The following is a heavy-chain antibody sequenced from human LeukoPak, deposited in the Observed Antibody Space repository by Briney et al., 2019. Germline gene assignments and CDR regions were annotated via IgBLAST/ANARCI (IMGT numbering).Heavy chain of an antibody. CDR1: GYTFTRYG. V-gene: IGHV1-18*01. Sequence: ASVKVSCKASGYTFTRYGISWVRQAPGQGLEWMGWTSAYNGNTNYAQKLQGRVTMTTDTSTSTAYMELRSLRSDDTAVYYCARVTVAGTEFDYWGQGTLVTVSS. D-gene: IGHD6-19*01. CDR3: ARVTVAGTEFDY. CDR2: TSAYNGNT. J-gene: IGHJ4*02.